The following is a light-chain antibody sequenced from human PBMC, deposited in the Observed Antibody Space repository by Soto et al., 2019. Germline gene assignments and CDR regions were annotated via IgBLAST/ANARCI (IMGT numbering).Light chain of an antibody. CDR1: QTISTL. Sequence: IQMTQSPSTLSASVGDRVTITCQASQTISTLLAWYQHRPGKAPNLLLYDASSLGSGVPSRFSGSGSGTEFTLTISSLQPDDSATYYCQQSSSLVTFGQGTKLEI. CDR2: DAS. CDR3: QQSSSLVT. J-gene: IGKJ2*01. V-gene: IGKV1-5*01.